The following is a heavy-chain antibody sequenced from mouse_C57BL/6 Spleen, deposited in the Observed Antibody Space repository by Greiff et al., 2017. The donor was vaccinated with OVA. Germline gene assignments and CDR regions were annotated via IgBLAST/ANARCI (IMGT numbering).Heavy chain of an antibody. J-gene: IGHJ3*01. CDR1: GFTFSNYW. CDR3: TYYYGSSYPAWFAY. Sequence: EVQLQESGGGLVQPGGSMKLSCVASGFTFSNYWMNWVRQSPEKGLEWVAQIRLKSDNYATHYAESVKGRFTISRDDSKSSVYLQMNNLRAEDTGIYYCTYYYGSSYPAWFAYWGQGTLVTVSA. CDR2: IRLKSDNYAT. V-gene: IGHV6-3*01. D-gene: IGHD1-1*01.